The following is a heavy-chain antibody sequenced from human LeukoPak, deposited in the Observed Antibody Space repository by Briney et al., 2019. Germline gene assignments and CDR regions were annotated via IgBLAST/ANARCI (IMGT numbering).Heavy chain of an antibody. J-gene: IGHJ4*02. CDR1: GFTFSSYS. Sequence: GGSLRLSCAASGFTFSSYSMNWVRQAPGKGLEWVSYISSSSSTIYYADSVKGRFTISRDNAKNSLYLQMNSLRAEDTAVYYCARDKYYYDSSGYSSFDYWGRGTLVTVSS. CDR3: ARDKYYYDSSGYSSFDY. D-gene: IGHD3-22*01. V-gene: IGHV3-48*01. CDR2: ISSSSSTI.